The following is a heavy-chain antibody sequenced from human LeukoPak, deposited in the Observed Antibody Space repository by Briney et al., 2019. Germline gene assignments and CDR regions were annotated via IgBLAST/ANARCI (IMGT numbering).Heavy chain of an antibody. Sequence: GGSRRLSCAASGFTVSSNYMSWVRQAPGKGLEWVSVIYSGGSTYYADSVKGRFTISRDNSKNTLYLQMNSLRAEDTAVYYCASGYSDVHGDYFDYWGQGTLVTVSS. J-gene: IGHJ4*02. D-gene: IGHD5-18*01. CDR3: ASGYSDVHGDYFDY. CDR2: IYSGGST. CDR1: GFTVSSNY. V-gene: IGHV3-66*02.